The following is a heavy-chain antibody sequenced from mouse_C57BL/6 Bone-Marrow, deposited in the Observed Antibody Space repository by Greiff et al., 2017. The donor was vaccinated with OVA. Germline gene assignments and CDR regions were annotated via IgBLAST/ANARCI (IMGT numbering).Heavy chain of an antibody. CDR2: IYYSGTI. CDR1: GISITTGNYR. CDR3: ARERGDYYGSSGYFDY. V-gene: IGHV3-5*01. J-gene: IGHJ2*01. D-gene: IGHD1-1*01. Sequence: EVQGVESGPGLVKPSQTVFLTCTVTGISITTGNYRWSWIRQFPGNKLEWIGYIYYSGTITYNPSLTSRTTITRDTPKNQFFLEMNSVTAEDTATYYCARERGDYYGSSGYFDYWGQGTTLTVSS.